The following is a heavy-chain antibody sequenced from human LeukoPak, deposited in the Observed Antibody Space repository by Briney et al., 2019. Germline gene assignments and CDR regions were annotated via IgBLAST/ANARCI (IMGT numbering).Heavy chain of an antibody. J-gene: IGHJ3*02. V-gene: IGHV4-34*01. CDR3: ASSLNVVVAATEGAFDI. CDR1: GEPFNGYY. Sequence: SETLSLTCAVSGEPFNGYYWNWIRQSPGKGLEWIGEINHSGSTNYNPSLKSRVTISVDTSKNQFSLKLNSVTAADTAVYYCASSLNVVVAATEGAFDIWGQGTMVTVSS. CDR2: INHSGST. D-gene: IGHD2-15*01.